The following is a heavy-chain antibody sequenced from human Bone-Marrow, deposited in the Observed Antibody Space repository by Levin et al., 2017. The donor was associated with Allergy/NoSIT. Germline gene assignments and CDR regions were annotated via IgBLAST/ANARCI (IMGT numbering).Heavy chain of an antibody. CDR2: IWKDETRA. D-gene: IGHD6-19*01. V-gene: IGHV3-33*01. CDR1: GFTFSDHG. J-gene: IGHJ6*02. Sequence: PGGSLRLSCAASGFTFSDHGMHWVRQVPGKGLEWVTVIWKDETRAYYTDSVKGRFAISRDNSKNMLYLQMNSLRVEDTAVYYCARSVTVAGRICYGMDVWGQGTTVTVSS. CDR3: ARSVTVAGRICYGMDV.